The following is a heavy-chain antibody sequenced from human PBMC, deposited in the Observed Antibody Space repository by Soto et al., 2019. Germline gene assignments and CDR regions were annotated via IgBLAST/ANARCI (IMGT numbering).Heavy chain of an antibody. CDR1: GYTFTNYY. CDR3: ARDQRSTNWAEDY. V-gene: IGHV1-18*01. J-gene: IGHJ4*02. Sequence: QVQLVQSGADVQKPGASVKVSCKASGYTFTNYYVSWARQAPGQGLEWMGWINTYNGNTKYAQNFQGRVSMTADTSTSTAYMELWSLRSDDTAVYYCARDQRSTNWAEDYWCQGTLVTVSS. D-gene: IGHD3-16*01. CDR2: INTYNGNT.